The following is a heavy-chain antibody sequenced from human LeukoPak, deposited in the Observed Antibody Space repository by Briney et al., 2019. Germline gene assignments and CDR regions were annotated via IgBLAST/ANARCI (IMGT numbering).Heavy chain of an antibody. J-gene: IGHJ4*02. V-gene: IGHV3-11*03. D-gene: IGHD4-17*01. CDR3: ARLRYVDLGFFDF. CDR1: GFICSDYY. CDR2: IGGDGSST. Sequence: GGSLRLSCEASGFICSDYYMTWIRQAPGKGLEWVSYIGGDGSSTKYADSVKGRFIISRDNAKNSLYLQMNSLRAEDTAVYYCARLRYVDLGFFDFWGQGSLVTVSA.